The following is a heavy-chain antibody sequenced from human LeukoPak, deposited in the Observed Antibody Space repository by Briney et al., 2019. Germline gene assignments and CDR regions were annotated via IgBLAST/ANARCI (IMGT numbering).Heavy chain of an antibody. Sequence: ASVKVSCKVSGYTLTELSMHWVRQAPGKGLEWMGGSDPEDGETIYAQKFQGRVTMTEDTSTDTAYMELSSLRSEDTAVYYCATAHYYGSGSYLDYYYGMDVWGQGTTVTVSS. J-gene: IGHJ6*02. CDR2: SDPEDGET. CDR1: GYTLTELS. V-gene: IGHV1-24*01. CDR3: ATAHYYGSGSYLDYYYGMDV. D-gene: IGHD3-10*01.